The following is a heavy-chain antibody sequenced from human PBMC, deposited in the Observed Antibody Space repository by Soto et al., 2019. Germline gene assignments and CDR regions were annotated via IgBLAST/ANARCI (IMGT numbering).Heavy chain of an antibody. Sequence: PSETLSLTCTVSGGSISSGGYYWSWIRQHPGEGLEWIGYIYYSGSTYYNPSLKSRVTISVDTSKNQFSLKLSSVTAADTAVYYCARGSHYYDSSGYLLWGQGTLVTVSS. D-gene: IGHD3-22*01. J-gene: IGHJ4*02. V-gene: IGHV4-31*03. CDR3: ARGSHYYDSSGYLL. CDR2: IYYSGST. CDR1: GGSISSGGYY.